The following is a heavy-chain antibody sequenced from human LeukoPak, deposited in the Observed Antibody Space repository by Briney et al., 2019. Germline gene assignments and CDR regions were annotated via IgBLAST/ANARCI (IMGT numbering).Heavy chain of an antibody. J-gene: IGHJ4*02. CDR3: ASSFQAAATT. CDR2: IKQDGIEK. V-gene: IGHV3-7*01. CDR1: GFTFSSYW. Sequence: GGSLRLSCAASGFTFSSYWMDWVRQVPGKGLEWVANIKQDGIEKYFVGSVKGRFAISRDNAKNSLYLQMNSLRVEDTAVYYCASSFQAAATTWGQGTLVTVSS. D-gene: IGHD1-26*01.